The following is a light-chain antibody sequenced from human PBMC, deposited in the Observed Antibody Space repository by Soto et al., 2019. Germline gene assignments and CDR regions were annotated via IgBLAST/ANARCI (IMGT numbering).Light chain of an antibody. V-gene: IGLV1-44*01. CDR2: SDN. CDR1: SSNIGSNT. CDR3: STWDDSLSGVV. Sequence: QSVLNQPPSASGTPGQRVTISCSGSSSNIGSNTVNWYQQLPGTAPKLLIYSDNQRPSGVPDRFSGSKSGTSASRAISGLQSEDEADYYCSTWDDSLSGVVFGGGTQRTVL. J-gene: IGLJ2*01.